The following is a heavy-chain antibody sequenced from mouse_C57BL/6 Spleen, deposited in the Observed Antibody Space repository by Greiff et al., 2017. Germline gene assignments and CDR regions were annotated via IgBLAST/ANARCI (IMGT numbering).Heavy chain of an antibody. CDR2: IDPSDSYT. CDR1: GYTFTSYW. CDR3: ARRYDGYSYYYAMDY. J-gene: IGHJ4*01. Sequence: QVQLQHPGAELVKPGASVKLSCKASGYTFTSYWMQWVKQRPGQGLEWIGEIDPSDSYTNYNQKFKGKATLTVDTSSSTAYMQLSSLTSEDSAVYYCARRYDGYSYYYAMDYWGQGTSVTVSS. D-gene: IGHD2-12*01. V-gene: IGHV1-50*01.